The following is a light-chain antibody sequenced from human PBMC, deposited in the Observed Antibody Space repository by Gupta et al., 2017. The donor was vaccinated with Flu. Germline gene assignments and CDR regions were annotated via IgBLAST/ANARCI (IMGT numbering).Light chain of an antibody. CDR1: KWLVHSDGNTY. Sequence: VTLGQPASLTCRVSKWLVHSDGNTYLQWFQQRPVQSPRRLIYKVSNRDSGVPDRFSGSGSGTDFTLNIRRVEADDVGFYYCKQGTGCPFAFGQGTKVEI. J-gene: IGKJ2*01. V-gene: IGKV2-30*02. CDR3: KQGTGCPFA. CDR2: KVS.